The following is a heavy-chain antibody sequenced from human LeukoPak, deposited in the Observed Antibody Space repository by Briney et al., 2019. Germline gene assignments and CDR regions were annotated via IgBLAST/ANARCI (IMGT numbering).Heavy chain of an antibody. D-gene: IGHD3-22*01. CDR1: GYTLTELS. Sequence: GASVKVSCKVSGYTLTELSMHWVRQAPGKGLEWMGGFDPEDGETIYAQKFQGRVTMTEDTSTDTAYMELSSLRSEDTAVYYCASSPDHRSGYYYSRGPYFDYWGQGTLVTVSS. CDR3: ASSPDHRSGYYYSRGPYFDY. J-gene: IGHJ4*02. V-gene: IGHV1-24*01. CDR2: FDPEDGET.